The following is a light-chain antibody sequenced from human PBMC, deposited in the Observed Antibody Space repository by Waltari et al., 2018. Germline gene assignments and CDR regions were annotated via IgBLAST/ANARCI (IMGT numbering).Light chain of an antibody. CDR2: GAC. CDR1: QSVSSN. J-gene: IGKJ2*01. CDR3: LQYNNWPPYT. V-gene: IGKV3-15*01. Sequence: EIVMTQSPATLSVSPGERATLSCRASQSVSSNLAWYQQKPGQAPRLLIYGACTRASGISARFSGSGSGTEFTLTISSLQSEDFAVYYCLQYNNWPPYTFGQGTKLEI.